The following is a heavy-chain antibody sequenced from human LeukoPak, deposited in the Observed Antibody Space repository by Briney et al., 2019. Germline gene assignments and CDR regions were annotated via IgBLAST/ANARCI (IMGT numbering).Heavy chain of an antibody. CDR3: ARDLHYYDSSSLDY. CDR1: GFTFSSYS. J-gene: IGHJ4*02. Sequence: GGSLRLSCAASGFTFSSYSMNWVRQAPGKGLEWVSYISSSSSTIYYADSVKGRFTISRDNAKNSLYLQMSSLRAEDTAVYYCARDLHYYDSSSLDYWGQGTLVTVSS. D-gene: IGHD3-22*01. CDR2: ISSSSSTI. V-gene: IGHV3-48*04.